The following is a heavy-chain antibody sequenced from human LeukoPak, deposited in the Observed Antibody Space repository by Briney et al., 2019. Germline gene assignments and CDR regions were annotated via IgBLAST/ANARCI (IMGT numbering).Heavy chain of an antibody. CDR3: ARETDSGGYYEGFDI. J-gene: IGHJ3*02. D-gene: IGHD1-26*01. V-gene: IGHV3-21*01. CDR2: MSSDSSYI. CDR1: GFTFTTSS. Sequence: GGSLRLSCAASGFTFTTSSMNWVRQAPGKGLEWFSCMSSDSSYIYYADSVKGRFTISRDNAKKSLYLQVNSLRAEDTAVYYCARETDSGGYYEGFDIWGQGTMVTVSS.